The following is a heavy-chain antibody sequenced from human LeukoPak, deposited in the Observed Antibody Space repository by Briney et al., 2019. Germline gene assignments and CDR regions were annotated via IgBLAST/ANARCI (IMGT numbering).Heavy chain of an antibody. CDR3: VLGGYSYGKGAIWFDP. V-gene: IGHV3-11*01. J-gene: IGHJ5*02. Sequence: GGSLRLSCAGSGFTFSAYYLSWIRQAPGKGLEWVSHITSGGTTMYYADSVKGRFTISRDNAKSSLHLQMNSLRAEDTGVYARVLGGYSYGKGAIWFDPWGQGTLVTVSS. CDR2: ITSGGTTM. D-gene: IGHD5-18*01. CDR1: GFTFSAYY.